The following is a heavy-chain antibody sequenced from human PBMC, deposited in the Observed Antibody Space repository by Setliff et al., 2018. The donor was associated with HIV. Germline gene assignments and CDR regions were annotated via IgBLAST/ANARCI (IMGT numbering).Heavy chain of an antibody. Sequence: SVKVSCKTSGGSFDMHTISWVRQAPGQGLEFVGRIIPIIDTTNYAQKFQGRVTITADKSANTTYMELRSLRSEDTAIYYCATMSRSSRDWAIFDYWGQGVLVTVSS. V-gene: IGHV1-69*08. D-gene: IGHD6-13*01. CDR2: IIPIIDTT. CDR1: GGSFDMHT. J-gene: IGHJ4*02. CDR3: ATMSRSSRDWAIFDY.